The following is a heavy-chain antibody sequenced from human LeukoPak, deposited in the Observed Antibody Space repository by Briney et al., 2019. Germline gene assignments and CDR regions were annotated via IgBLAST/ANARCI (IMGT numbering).Heavy chain of an antibody. V-gene: IGHV4-59*01. CDR3: ATQTTPTYYYDSSGYGAFDI. D-gene: IGHD3-22*01. Sequence: SETLSLTCTVSGGSISSYYWSWIRQPPGKGLEWIGYIYYSGSTNYNPSLKSRVTISVDTSKNQFSLKLSSVTAADTAVYYCATQTTPTYYYDSSGYGAFDIWGQGTMVTVSS. CDR1: GGSISSYY. J-gene: IGHJ3*02. CDR2: IYYSGST.